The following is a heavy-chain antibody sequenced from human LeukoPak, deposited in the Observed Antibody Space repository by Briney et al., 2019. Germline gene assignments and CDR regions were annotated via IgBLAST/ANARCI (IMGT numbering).Heavy chain of an antibody. J-gene: IGHJ4*02. D-gene: IGHD3-16*02. V-gene: IGHV3-21*01. CDR2: ISSSSSYI. CDR1: GFTFSSYS. Sequence: GGSLRLSCAASGFTFSSYSMNWVRQAPGKGLEWVSSISSSSSYIYYADSVKGRFTISRDNAKNSLYLQMNSLRAGDTAVYYCARALGELSQIDYWGQGTLVTVSS. CDR3: ARALGELSQIDY.